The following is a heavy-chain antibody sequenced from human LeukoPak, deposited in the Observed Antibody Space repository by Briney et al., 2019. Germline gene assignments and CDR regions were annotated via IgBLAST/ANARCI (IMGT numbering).Heavy chain of an antibody. V-gene: IGHV3-48*03. J-gene: IGHJ4*02. CDR2: ISSSGSTI. CDR1: GFTFSSYE. CDR3: ARPRRGYSYGFFDI. Sequence: PGGSLRLSCAASGFTFSSYEMNWVRQAPGKGLEWVSYISSSGSTIYYADSVKGRFTLSRDNAKNSLYLQMNSLRADDTAVYYCARPRRGYSYGFFDIWGQGTLVTVSS. D-gene: IGHD5-18*01.